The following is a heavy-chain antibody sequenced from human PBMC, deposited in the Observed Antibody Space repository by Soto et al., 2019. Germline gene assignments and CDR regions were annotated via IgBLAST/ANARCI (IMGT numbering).Heavy chain of an antibody. D-gene: IGHD6-13*01. V-gene: IGHV5-51*01. CDR3: ARTSAAGKYYYGMDV. CDR1: GNSFASYW. Sequence: PGAALPISCKGFGNSFASYWVGWVRPMAVKGLEWMGIIYPGDSDTRYSPSFQGQVTISADKSISTAYLQWSSLKASDTAMYYCARTSAAGKYYYGMDVWGQGTTVTVS. J-gene: IGHJ6*02. CDR2: IYPGDSDT.